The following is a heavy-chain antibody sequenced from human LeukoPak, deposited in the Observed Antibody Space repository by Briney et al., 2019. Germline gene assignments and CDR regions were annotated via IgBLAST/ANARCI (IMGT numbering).Heavy chain of an antibody. V-gene: IGHV3-30*04. D-gene: IGHD2-2*01. J-gene: IGHJ4*02. CDR3: ARDDCSSTSCYFDY. CDR1: GFTFSSYA. CDR2: ISYDGSNK. Sequence: GGSLRLSCAASGFTFSSYAMHWVRQAPGKGLERVAVISYDGSNKYYADSVKGRFTISRDNSKNTLYLQMNSLRAEDTAVYYCARDDCSSTSCYFDYWGQGTLVTVSS.